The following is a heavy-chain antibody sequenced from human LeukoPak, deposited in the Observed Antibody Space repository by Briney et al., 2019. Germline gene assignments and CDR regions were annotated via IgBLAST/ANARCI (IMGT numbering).Heavy chain of an antibody. D-gene: IGHD1-26*01. CDR3: ARDGESGSYTYFDY. J-gene: IGHJ4*02. CDR1: GYTFTGYY. CDR2: IIPIFGTA. Sequence: SVKVSCKASGYTFTGYYMHWVRQAPGQGLEWMGGIIPIFGTANYAQKFRGRVTITADESTSTAYMELSSLRSEDTAVYYCARDGESGSYTYFDYWGQGTLVTVSS. V-gene: IGHV1-69*13.